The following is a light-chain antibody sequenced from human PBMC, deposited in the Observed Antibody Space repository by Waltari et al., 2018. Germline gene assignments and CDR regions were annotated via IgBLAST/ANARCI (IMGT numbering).Light chain of an antibody. CDR1: SPDVGNYNI. J-gene: IGLJ2*01. CDR3: FSYAVSSTFMI. V-gene: IGLV2-23*01. CDR2: EGE. Sequence: QSALTQPASVSGSPGQSITISCTGTSPDVGNYNIVSRFQHHPGKAPKLLIYEGEKRPSGVSSRFFGSKSDKAASLTISGLEADDEAVYYCFSYAVSSTFMIFGGGTQLTVL.